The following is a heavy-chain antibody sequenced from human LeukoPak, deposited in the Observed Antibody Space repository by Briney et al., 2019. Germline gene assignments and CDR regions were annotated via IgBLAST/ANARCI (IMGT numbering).Heavy chain of an antibody. CDR2: IYYSGST. CDR1: GGSISGSSYF. D-gene: IGHD3-3*01. CDR3: ARVHRYYDFWSGYFDY. V-gene: IGHV4-39*07. Sequence: PSETLSLTCTVSGGSISGSSYFWGWIRQPPGKGLEWIGSIYYSGSTYYNPSLKSRVTISVDTSKNQFSLKLSSVTAADTAVYYCARVHRYYDFWSGYFDYWGQGTLVTVSS. J-gene: IGHJ4*02.